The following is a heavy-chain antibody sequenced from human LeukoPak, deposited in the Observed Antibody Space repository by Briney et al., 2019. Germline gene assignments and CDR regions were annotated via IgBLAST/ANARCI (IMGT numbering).Heavy chain of an antibody. CDR1: GYTFTSYD. J-gene: IGHJ6*03. V-gene: IGHV1-8*01. CDR3: ARGAGSGWYDYMDV. CDR2: MNPNSGNT. D-gene: IGHD6-19*01. Sequence: ASVTVSCKASGYTFTSYDINWVRQATGQGLEWMGWMNPNSGNTGYAQKFQGRVTMTRNTSISTAYMELSSLRSEDTAVYYCARGAGSGWYDYMDVWGKGTTVTISS.